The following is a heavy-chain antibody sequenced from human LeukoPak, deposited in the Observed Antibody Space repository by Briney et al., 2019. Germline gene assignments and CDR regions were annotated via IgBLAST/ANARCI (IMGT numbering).Heavy chain of an antibody. CDR1: GGSISSSNW. J-gene: IGHJ3*02. Sequence: SGTLSLTCAVSGGSISSSNWWSWVRQPPGKGLEWIGEIYHSGSTNYNPSLKSRVTISVDKSKNQFSLKLSSVTAVDTAVYYCAKVVVAATGAFDIWGQGTMVTVSS. V-gene: IGHV4-4*02. CDR2: IYHSGST. D-gene: IGHD2-15*01. CDR3: AKVVVAATGAFDI.